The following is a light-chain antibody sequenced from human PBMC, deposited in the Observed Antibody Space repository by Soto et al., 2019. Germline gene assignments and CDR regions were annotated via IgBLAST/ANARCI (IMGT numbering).Light chain of an antibody. J-gene: IGKJ1*01. Sequence: IVGTQCPATLSLSPCEIATLSCRASHSVSSYLAWYQQKPGQAPRLLIYDASKRAAGIPARFSASGSGTDFTLTISDVQPEDFALYYCHQRQSWPRTFGQGTKVDIK. CDR3: HQRQSWPRT. CDR2: DAS. CDR1: HSVSSY. V-gene: IGKV3-11*01.